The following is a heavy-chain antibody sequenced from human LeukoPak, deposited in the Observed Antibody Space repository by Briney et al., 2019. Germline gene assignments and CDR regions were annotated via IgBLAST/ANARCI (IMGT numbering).Heavy chain of an antibody. J-gene: IGHJ4*02. V-gene: IGHV3-23*01. CDR1: GFTFSSYG. CDR3: AKDRTMCSGGSCYWPIDY. D-gene: IGHD2-15*01. Sequence: GGSLRLSCAASGFTFSSYGMSWVRQAPGKGLEWVSGISGSGGSTDYADSVKGRFTISRDNSKNTLYLQMNSLRAEDTAVYYCAKDRTMCSGGSCYWPIDYWGQGTLVTVSS. CDR2: ISGSGGST.